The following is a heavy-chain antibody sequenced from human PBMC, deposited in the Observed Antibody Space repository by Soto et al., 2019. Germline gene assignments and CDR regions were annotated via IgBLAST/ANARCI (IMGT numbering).Heavy chain of an antibody. Sequence: QLQLQESGPGLVKPSETLSLTCTVSGDCVSRSRYYWGWIRQSPGKGLEWIGSIYYSGSTYYNPSLKSRVSLSIDTSKNQFSLKVNSMTAADTAIYYCATEGGIVDANWFGPWGQGTLVTVSA. V-gene: IGHV4-39*02. D-gene: IGHD1-26*01. J-gene: IGHJ5*02. CDR3: ATEGGIVDANWFGP. CDR2: IYYSGST. CDR1: GDCVSRSRYY.